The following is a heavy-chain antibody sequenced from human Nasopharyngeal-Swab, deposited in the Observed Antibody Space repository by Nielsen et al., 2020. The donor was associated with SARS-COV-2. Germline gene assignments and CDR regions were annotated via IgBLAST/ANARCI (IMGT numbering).Heavy chain of an antibody. Sequence: GESLKISCAASGFTFSIYSMNWVRQAPGKGLEWVSYISSSSTTISYADSVKGRFTISRDNAKNSLYLQMNSLRAEDTAVYYCASVRGYSGYDLGIFDYWGQGTLVTVSS. V-gene: IGHV3-48*04. CDR1: GFTFSIYS. J-gene: IGHJ4*02. D-gene: IGHD5-12*01. CDR2: ISSSSTTI. CDR3: ASVRGYSGYDLGIFDY.